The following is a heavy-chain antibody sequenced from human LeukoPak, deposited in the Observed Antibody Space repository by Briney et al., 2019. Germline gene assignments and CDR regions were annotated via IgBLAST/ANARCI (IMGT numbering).Heavy chain of an antibody. CDR1: GFTCSSYS. CDR3: ARQGVISYYYYYYMDV. CDR2: ISSSSSTI. Sequence: GGSLRLSCAASGFTCSSYSMNWVRQAPGKGLEWVSYISSSSSTIYYADSVKGRFTISRDNAKNSLYLQMNSLRDGDTAVYYCARQGVISYYYYYYMDVWGKGTTVTVSS. V-gene: IGHV3-48*02. D-gene: IGHD3-16*02. J-gene: IGHJ6*03.